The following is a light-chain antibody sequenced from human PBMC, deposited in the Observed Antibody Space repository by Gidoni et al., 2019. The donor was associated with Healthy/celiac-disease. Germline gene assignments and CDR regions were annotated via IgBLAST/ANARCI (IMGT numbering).Light chain of an antibody. V-gene: IGKV3-15*01. CDR2: GSS. CDR1: QSVSSN. J-gene: IGKJ4*01. CDR3: QQYNNWPLT. Sequence: EIVMTQSPATLSVSPGERATLSCRASQSVSSNLAWYQQKPGQAPRLLIYGSSTRATGIPAMFSGSGSGTEFTLTISSLQSEDFAFYYCQQYNNWPLTFGGGTKVEIK.